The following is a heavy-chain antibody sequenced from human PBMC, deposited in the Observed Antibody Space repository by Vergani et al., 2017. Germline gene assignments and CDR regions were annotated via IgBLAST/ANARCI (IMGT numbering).Heavy chain of an antibody. CDR3: ASGGDSSLDP. Sequence: QVQLVQSGAEVKKPGASVKVSCKASGYTFTSYYMHWVRQAPGQGLEWMGIINPSGGSTSYAQKFQGRVTMTRNTSISTAYMELSSLKSEDTAVYFCASGGDSSLDPWGQGTLVTVSS. V-gene: IGHV1-46*01. CDR1: GYTFTSYY. J-gene: IGHJ5*02. D-gene: IGHD2-21*02. CDR2: INPSGGST.